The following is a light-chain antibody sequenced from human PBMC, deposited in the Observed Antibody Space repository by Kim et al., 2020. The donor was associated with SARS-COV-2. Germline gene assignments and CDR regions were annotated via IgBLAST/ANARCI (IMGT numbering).Light chain of an antibody. CDR2: DVT. CDR3: ASYTSTSTYV. CDR1: SSDVGRFNH. Sequence: GQSITIYCTGTSSDVGRFNHVSGYQHHPGKVPKLLIYDVTNRPSGVSDRFSGSKSGNTASLTISGLQSEDEADYYCASYTSTSTYVFGTGTKVTVL. J-gene: IGLJ1*01. V-gene: IGLV2-14*03.